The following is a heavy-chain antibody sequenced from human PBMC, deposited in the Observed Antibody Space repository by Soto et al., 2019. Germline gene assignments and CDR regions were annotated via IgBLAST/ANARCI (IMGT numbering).Heavy chain of an antibody. CDR1: GYTFTNYH. J-gene: IGHJ5*02. D-gene: IGHD3-16*01. V-gene: IGHV1-8*01. CDR2: MNPDSGNT. Sequence: QVQLVQSGAEVKKPGASVKVSCKASGYTFTNYHIHWVRQATGQGLEWMGWMNPDSGNTGQSKQFQGRVTMTRDTSISTAYMEMSSLRSEDTAVYYCARGRFRRTWFDPWGQGTMVTVSS. CDR3: ARGRFRRTWFDP.